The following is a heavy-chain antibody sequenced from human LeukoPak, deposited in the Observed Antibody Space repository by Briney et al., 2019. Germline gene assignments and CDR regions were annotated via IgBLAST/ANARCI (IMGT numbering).Heavy chain of an antibody. CDR1: GGSFSGYY. CDR3: ARSHRYTYYYDSSGYYRLDY. J-gene: IGHJ4*02. Sequence: PSETLSLACAVYGGSFSGYYWSWIRQPPGKGLEWIGEINHSGSTNYNPSLESRVTISVDTSKNQFSLKLSSVTAADTAVYYCARSHRYTYYYDSSGYYRLDYWGQGTLVTVSS. CDR2: INHSGST. V-gene: IGHV4-34*01. D-gene: IGHD3-22*01.